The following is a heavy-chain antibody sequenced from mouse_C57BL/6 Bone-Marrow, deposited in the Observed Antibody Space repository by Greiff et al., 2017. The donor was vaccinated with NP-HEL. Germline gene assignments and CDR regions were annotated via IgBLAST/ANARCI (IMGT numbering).Heavy chain of an antibody. Sequence: QVQLQQSGAELVRPGTSVKVSCKASGYAFTNYLIEWVKQRPGQGLEWIGVINPGSGGTNYNEKFKGKATLTADKSSRTAYMQLSSLTSEDSAVYFCARWGAYYGSSCWYFDVWGTGTTVTVSS. V-gene: IGHV1-54*01. CDR1: GYAFTNYL. J-gene: IGHJ1*03. CDR2: INPGSGGT. D-gene: IGHD1-1*01. CDR3: ARWGAYYGSSCWYFDV.